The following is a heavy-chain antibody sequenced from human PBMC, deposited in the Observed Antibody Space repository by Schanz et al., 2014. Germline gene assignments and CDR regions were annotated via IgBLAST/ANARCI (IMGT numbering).Heavy chain of an antibody. Sequence: QVQVVQSGGGLVKPGGSLRLSCAASGFVFGDYYMTWIRQAPGKGLEWVSYISGSSRTIYYADSMKGRFTVSRDNAENALYLQMNSLRAEDTGLYFCARGGSGSHYRLDYWGQGTLVTVSS. CDR1: GFVFGDYY. D-gene: IGHD1-26*01. CDR2: ISGSSRTI. CDR3: ARGGSGSHYRLDY. J-gene: IGHJ4*02. V-gene: IGHV3-11*04.